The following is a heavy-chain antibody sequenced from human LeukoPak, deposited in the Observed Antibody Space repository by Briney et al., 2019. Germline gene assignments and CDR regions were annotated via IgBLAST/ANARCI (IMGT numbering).Heavy chain of an antibody. J-gene: IGHJ6*03. CDR3: ARVISDDYVWGSYRPASGYYYYMDV. V-gene: IGHV4-39*07. D-gene: IGHD3-16*02. Sequence: SETLSLTCTVSGGSISSSSYYWGWIRQPPGKELEWIGEINHSGSTNYNPSLKSRVTISVDPSKNQFSLKLSSVTAADTAVYYCARVISDDYVWGSYRPASGYYYYMDVWGKGTTVTVSS. CDR2: INHSGST. CDR1: GGSISSSSYY.